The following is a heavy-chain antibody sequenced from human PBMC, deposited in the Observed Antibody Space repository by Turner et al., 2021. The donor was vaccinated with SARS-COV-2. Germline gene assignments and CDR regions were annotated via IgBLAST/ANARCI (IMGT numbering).Heavy chain of an antibody. CDR3: ARQVSILGRWLAPFDS. V-gene: IGHV4-39*01. CDR2: FFYSGST. Sequence: QLQLQESGPGLVKPSETLYLTCPVSSGSISSSAYYWGWIRQPPGKGLEWIVSFFYSGSTYYSPSLKSRITISVDTSKNQFSLNLSSVTAADTAVYYCARQVSILGRWLAPFDSWGQGTLVTVSS. J-gene: IGHJ4*02. CDR1: SGSISSSAYY. D-gene: IGHD6-19*01.